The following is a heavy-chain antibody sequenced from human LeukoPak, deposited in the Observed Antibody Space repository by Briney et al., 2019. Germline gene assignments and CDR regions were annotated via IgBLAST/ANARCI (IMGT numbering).Heavy chain of an antibody. CDR2: ISSSSSTI. V-gene: IGHV3-48*01. J-gene: IGHJ4*02. D-gene: IGHD4-11*01. CDR1: GFTFSSYS. CDR3: ASPEAHSNYIYYFDH. Sequence: QPGGSLRLSCAASGFTFSSYSMNWVRQAPGKGLEWVSYISSSSSTIFYADSVKGRFTISRDNAKNSLYLQMNSLRAEDSAVYYCASPEAHSNYIYYFDHWGQGTLVTVSS.